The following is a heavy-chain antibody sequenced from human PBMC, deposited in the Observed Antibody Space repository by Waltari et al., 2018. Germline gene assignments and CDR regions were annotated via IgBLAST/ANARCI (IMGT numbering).Heavy chain of an antibody. CDR2: ISSSSSYI. V-gene: IGHV3-21*01. J-gene: IGHJ4*02. Sequence: EVQLVESGGGLVKPGGSLRLSCAASGFTFSSYSMNWVRQAPGKGLEWVSSISSSSSYIYYADSVKGRFTISRDNAKNSLYLQMNSLRAEDTAVYYCARRIAVAGTGGFDYWGQGTLVTVSS. CDR1: GFTFSSYS. CDR3: ARRIAVAGTGGFDY. D-gene: IGHD6-19*01.